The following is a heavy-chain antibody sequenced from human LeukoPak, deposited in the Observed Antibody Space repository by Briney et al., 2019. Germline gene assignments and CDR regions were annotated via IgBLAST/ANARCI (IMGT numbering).Heavy chain of an antibody. V-gene: IGHV1-18*01. CDR2: ISAYNGNT. CDR3: ARGRSDYYGSGSYYRMPLYYYYYYGMDV. D-gene: IGHD3-10*01. CDR1: GYTFTSYG. J-gene: IGHJ6*02. Sequence: ASVKVSCKASGYTFTSYGISWVRQAPGQGLEWMGWISAYNGNTNYAQKLQGRVTMTTDTSMSTAYMELRSLRSDDTAVYYCARGRSDYYGSGSYYRMPLYYYYYYGMDVWGQGTTVTVSS.